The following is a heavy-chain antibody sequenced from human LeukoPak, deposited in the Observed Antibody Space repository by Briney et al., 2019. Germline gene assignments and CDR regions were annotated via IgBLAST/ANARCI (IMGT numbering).Heavy chain of an antibody. V-gene: IGHV4-59*01. Sequence: SETLSLTCTVSGGSSSSYYWSWIRQPPGKGLEWIGYIYYSGGTNYNPSLKSRVTISLDTSKNQFSLRLSSVTAADTAVYYCARDTNGPYYYGMDVWGQGTTVTVSS. D-gene: IGHD2-8*01. CDR1: GGSSSSYY. J-gene: IGHJ6*02. CDR2: IYYSGGT. CDR3: ARDTNGPYYYGMDV.